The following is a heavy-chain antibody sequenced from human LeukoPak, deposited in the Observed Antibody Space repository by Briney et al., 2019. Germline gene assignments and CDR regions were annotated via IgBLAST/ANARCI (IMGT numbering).Heavy chain of an antibody. Sequence: ASVKVSCKASGGTFSSYAISWVRQAPGQGLEWMGGIIPIFGTANYAQKFQGRVTITADESTSTAYMELSSLRSEDTAVYYCASRILGYCSSTSCYEEYYFDYWGQGTLVTVSS. CDR1: GGTFSSYA. V-gene: IGHV1-69*13. J-gene: IGHJ4*02. D-gene: IGHD2-2*01. CDR3: ASRILGYCSSTSCYEEYYFDY. CDR2: IIPIFGTA.